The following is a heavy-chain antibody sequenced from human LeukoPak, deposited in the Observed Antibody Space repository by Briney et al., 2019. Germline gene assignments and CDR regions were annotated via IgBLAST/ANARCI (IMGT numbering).Heavy chain of an antibody. CDR3: ARARKNYYGSGSSIDY. Sequence: SETLSLTCTVSGVSISGYYWSWVRQPPGEGLEWIGYIYYSGSTNYNPSLKSRVTMSVDTSKNQFSLKLSSVTAADTAVYYCARARKNYYGSGSSIDYWGQGTLVTVSS. D-gene: IGHD3-10*01. V-gene: IGHV4-59*12. CDR2: IYYSGST. J-gene: IGHJ4*02. CDR1: GVSISGYY.